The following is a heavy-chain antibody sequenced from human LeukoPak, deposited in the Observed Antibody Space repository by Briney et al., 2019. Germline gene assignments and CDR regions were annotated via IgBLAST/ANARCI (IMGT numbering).Heavy chain of an antibody. Sequence: PSETLSLTCAVSGYSISRGCYWGWVRQSPGKRPQWLGSVHESGSSHHNPSLRSRVTIELDTSENEFSLTLTSVTAADSGTYYCVRGEVGDFDSWGQGTLVIVSS. CDR2: VHESGSS. D-gene: IGHD1-26*01. V-gene: IGHV4-38-2*01. CDR3: VRGEVGDFDS. CDR1: GYSISRGCY. J-gene: IGHJ4*02.